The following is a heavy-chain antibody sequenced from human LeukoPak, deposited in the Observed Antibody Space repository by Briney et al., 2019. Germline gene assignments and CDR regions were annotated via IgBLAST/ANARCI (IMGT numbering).Heavy chain of an antibody. CDR2: INSDGSST. Sequence: GGSLRLSCAASGNYWMHWVRQAPGKGLVWVSRINSDGSSTSYADSVKGRFTISRDNAKNTLYLQMNSLRAEDTAVYYCARESSGSYYGYFDYWGQGTLVTVSS. D-gene: IGHD1-26*01. V-gene: IGHV3-74*01. J-gene: IGHJ4*02. CDR3: ARESSGSYYGYFDY. CDR1: GNYW.